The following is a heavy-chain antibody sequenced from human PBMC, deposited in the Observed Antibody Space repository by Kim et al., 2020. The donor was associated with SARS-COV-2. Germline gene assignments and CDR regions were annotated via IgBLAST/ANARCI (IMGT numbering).Heavy chain of an antibody. CDR3: ARGGGGGYDLDY. Sequence: ASVKVSCKASGYTFTSYAMHWVRQAPGQRLEWMGWINAGNGNTKYSQKFQGRVTITRDTSASTAYMELSSLRSEDTAVYYCARGGGGGYDLDYWGQGTLVTVSS. J-gene: IGHJ4*02. V-gene: IGHV1-3*01. CDR2: INAGNGNT. D-gene: IGHD5-12*01. CDR1: GYTFTSYA.